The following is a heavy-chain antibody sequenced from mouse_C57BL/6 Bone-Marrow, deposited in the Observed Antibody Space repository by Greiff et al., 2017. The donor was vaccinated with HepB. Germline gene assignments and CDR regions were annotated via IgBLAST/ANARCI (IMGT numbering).Heavy chain of an antibody. V-gene: IGHV3-6*01. CDR2: ISYDGSN. J-gene: IGHJ2*01. CDR3: ARSPPYYYGSRFYFDY. CDR1: GYSITSGYY. D-gene: IGHD1-1*01. Sequence: EVKLQESGPGLVKPSQSLSLTCSVTGYSITSGYYWNWIRQFPGNKLEWMGYISYDGSNNYNPSLKNRISITRDTSKNQFFLKLNSVTTDDTATYYCARSPPYYYGSRFYFDYWGQGTTLTVSS.